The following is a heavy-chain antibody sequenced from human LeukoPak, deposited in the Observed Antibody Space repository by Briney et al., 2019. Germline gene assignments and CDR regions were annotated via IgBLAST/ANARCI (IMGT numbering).Heavy chain of an antibody. D-gene: IGHD1-14*01. CDR3: ARAGGITDAFDI. CDR1: GYTFTSYA. CDR2: MNPNSGNT. J-gene: IGHJ3*02. V-gene: IGHV1-8*02. Sequence: GASVKVSCKASGYTFTSYAMHWVRQATGQGLEWMGWMNPNSGNTGYAQKFQGRVTMTRNTSISTAYMELSSLRSEDTAVYYCARAGGITDAFDIWGQGTMVTVSS.